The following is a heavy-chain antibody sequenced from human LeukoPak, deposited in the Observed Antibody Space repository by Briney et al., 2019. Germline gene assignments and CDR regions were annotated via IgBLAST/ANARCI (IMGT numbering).Heavy chain of an antibody. CDR2: IYISGST. Sequence: PSETLSLTCTVSGGSIYSTSHFWTWIPQPAGKGLEWIGRIYISGSTNYNPSLKSPVTISLDTSKNQFSLKLSSVTAADTAVYYCARSSDSSGYTDAFDIWGQGTMVTVSS. CDR1: GGSIYSTSHF. J-gene: IGHJ3*02. D-gene: IGHD3-22*01. V-gene: IGHV4-61*02. CDR3: ARSSDSSGYTDAFDI.